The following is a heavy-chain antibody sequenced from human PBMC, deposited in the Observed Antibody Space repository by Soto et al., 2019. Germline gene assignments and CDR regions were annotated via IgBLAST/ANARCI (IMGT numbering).Heavy chain of an antibody. CDR2: IIPIFGTA. J-gene: IGHJ6*02. D-gene: IGHD2-2*02. CDR1: GGTFSSYA. CDR3: ARETNQLGYCSSTSRYIRYYYYGMDV. V-gene: IGHV1-69*06. Sequence: QVQLVQSGAEVKKPGSSVKVSCKASGGTFSSYAISWVRQAPGQGLEWMGGIIPIFGTANYAQKFQGRVTITADKSTSTAYMELSTLRSEDTAVYYCARETNQLGYCSSTSRYIRYYYYGMDVWGQGTTVTVSS.